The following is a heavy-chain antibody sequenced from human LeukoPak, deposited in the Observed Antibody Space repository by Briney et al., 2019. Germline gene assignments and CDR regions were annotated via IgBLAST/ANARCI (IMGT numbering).Heavy chain of an antibody. CDR2: ISGSGGST. CDR1: GFTFSSYG. D-gene: IGHD6-19*01. Sequence: HSGGSLRLSCAASGFTFSSYGMSWVRQAPGKGLEWVSAISGSGGSTYYADSVKGRFTISRDNSKNTVFLQMNSLRAEDTAVYYFAKHPPPPRHTVAGNSFDIWGQGTLVTVSS. V-gene: IGHV3-23*01. CDR3: AKHPPPPRHTVAGNSFDI. J-gene: IGHJ3*02.